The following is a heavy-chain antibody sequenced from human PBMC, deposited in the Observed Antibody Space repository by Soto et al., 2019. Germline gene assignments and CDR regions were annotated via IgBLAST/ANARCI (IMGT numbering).Heavy chain of an antibody. CDR1: GYTLTELS. V-gene: IGHV1-24*01. Sequence: KTFWASVKVSCKVSGYTLTELSMHWVRQAPGKGLEWMGGFDPEDGETIHAQKFQGRVTMTEDTSTDTAYMELSSLRPEDTAVYYCATDSVRGAVAVVYWGQGTLVTVS. CDR2: FDPEDGET. CDR3: ATDSVRGAVAVVY. D-gene: IGHD6-19*01. J-gene: IGHJ4*02.